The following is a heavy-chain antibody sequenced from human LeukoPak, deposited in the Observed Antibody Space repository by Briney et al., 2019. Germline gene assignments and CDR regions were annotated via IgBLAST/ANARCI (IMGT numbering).Heavy chain of an antibody. D-gene: IGHD3-10*01. CDR1: GYSISSAYY. CDR3: ARDTPYGLNDY. Sequence: PSETLSLTCTVSGYSISSAYYWSWIRQPPGKGLEWIGEINHSGSTNYNPSLKSRVTISVDTSKNQFSLKLSSVTAADTAVYYCARDTPYGLNDYWGQGTLVTVSS. V-gene: IGHV4-38-2*02. J-gene: IGHJ4*02. CDR2: INHSGST.